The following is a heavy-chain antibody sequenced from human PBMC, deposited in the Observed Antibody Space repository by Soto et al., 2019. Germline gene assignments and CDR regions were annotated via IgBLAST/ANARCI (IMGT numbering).Heavy chain of an antibody. Sequence: SETLSLTCAVSGGSINSECYPYGGIRHPTGKGMELIGNINYSGSSYYNPTLKSRVTISVETSKNKFSLKLSSETAADTAVYFFARMYYDGHKSFDYWDQGTLVTVSS. CDR2: INYSGSS. D-gene: IGHD3-16*01. V-gene: IGHV4-39*01. CDR3: ARMYYDGHKSFDY. CDR1: GGSINSECYP. J-gene: IGHJ4*02.